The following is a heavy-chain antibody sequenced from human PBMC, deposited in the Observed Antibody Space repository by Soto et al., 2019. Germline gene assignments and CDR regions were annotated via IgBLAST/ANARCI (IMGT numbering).Heavy chain of an antibody. CDR3: ARGPGGPDGPGDY. V-gene: IGHV1-3*01. Sequence: QVQLVQSGAEVKKPGASVKVSCKASGYTFTSYAMHWVRQAPGQRLEWMGWINAGNGNTKYSQKFQGRVTITRDTSASTAYMELSSLRSEDTAVYYGARGPGGPDGPGDYWGQGTLVTVSS. CDR1: GYTFTSYA. J-gene: IGHJ4*02. D-gene: IGHD2-15*01. CDR2: INAGNGNT.